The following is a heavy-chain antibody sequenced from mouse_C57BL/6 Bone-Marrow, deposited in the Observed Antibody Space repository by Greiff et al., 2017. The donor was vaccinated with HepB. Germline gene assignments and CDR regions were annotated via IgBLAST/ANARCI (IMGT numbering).Heavy chain of an antibody. J-gene: IGHJ2*01. CDR3: AIMEANWDPYFDY. V-gene: IGHV1-81*01. Sequence: QVQLQQSGAELARPGASVKLSCKASGYTFTSYGISWVKQRTGQGLEWIGEIYPRSGNTYYNEKFKGKATLTADKSSSTAYMELRSLTSEDSAVYFCAIMEANWDPYFDYWGQGTTLTVSS. D-gene: IGHD4-1*01. CDR2: IYPRSGNT. CDR1: GYTFTSYG.